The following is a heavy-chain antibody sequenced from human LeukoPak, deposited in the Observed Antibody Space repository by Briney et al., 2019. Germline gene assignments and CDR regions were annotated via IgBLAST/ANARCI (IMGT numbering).Heavy chain of an antibody. J-gene: IGHJ1*01. D-gene: IGHD2-2*01. CDR2: IIPIFGTA. CDR1: GGTFSSYA. Sequence: GSSVKVSCKASGGTFSSYAISWVRQAPGQGLEWMGGIIPIFGTANYAQKFQGRVTITADESTSTAYMELSSLRSEDTAVYYCARGVVPAAIAQAPQHWGQGTLVTVSS. CDR3: ARGVVPAAIAQAPQH. V-gene: IGHV1-69*01.